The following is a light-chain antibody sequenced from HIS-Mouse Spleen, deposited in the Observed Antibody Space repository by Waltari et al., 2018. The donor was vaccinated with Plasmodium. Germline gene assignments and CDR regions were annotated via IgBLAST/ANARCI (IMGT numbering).Light chain of an antibody. Sequence: QSVLTQPPSVSAAPGQKVTISCSGSSSNIGNNYVSWYQQLPGTAPKLLIYDNNKGPSGIPDRFAGSKSGTSATLGITGLQTGDEADYYCGTWDSSLSAQVFGTGTKVTVL. J-gene: IGLJ1*01. V-gene: IGLV1-51*01. CDR3: GTWDSSLSAQV. CDR2: DNN. CDR1: SSNIGNNY.